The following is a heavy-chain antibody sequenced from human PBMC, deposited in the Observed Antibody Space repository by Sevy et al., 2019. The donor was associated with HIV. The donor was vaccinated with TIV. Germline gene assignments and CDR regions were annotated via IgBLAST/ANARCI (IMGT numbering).Heavy chain of an antibody. Sequence: GGSLRLSCAASGFSLNSYWMSWVRQAPGKGLEWVANIKQDGSVKCYLDSVKGRFTISRDNARNLLYLQMNSLRAEDTAIYYCVRAIAADRSFWGQGTLVTVSS. J-gene: IGHJ4*02. D-gene: IGHD6-13*01. CDR3: VRAIAADRSF. V-gene: IGHV3-7*01. CDR1: GFSLNSYW. CDR2: IKQDGSVK.